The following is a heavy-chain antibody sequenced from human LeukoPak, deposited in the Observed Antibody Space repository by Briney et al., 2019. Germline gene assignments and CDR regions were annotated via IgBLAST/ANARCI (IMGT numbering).Heavy chain of an antibody. V-gene: IGHV4-59*01. D-gene: IGHD6-13*01. CDR1: GGSFSGYY. Sequence: PSETLSLTCAVYGGSFSGYYWSWIRQVPGKGLEWIGFLFQGGNTNYNPSLQSRVTISVDTSKNQLSLKLRSVTAADTAVYYCAREGRAATETTFYFYYGMDVWGQGTTVTVSS. CDR2: LFQGGNT. J-gene: IGHJ6*02. CDR3: AREGRAATETTFYFYYGMDV.